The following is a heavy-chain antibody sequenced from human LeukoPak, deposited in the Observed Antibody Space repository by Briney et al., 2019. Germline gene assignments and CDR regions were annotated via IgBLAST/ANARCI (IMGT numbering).Heavy chain of an antibody. CDR3: ASGYQIVS. V-gene: IGHV4-59*01. D-gene: IGHD2/OR15-2a*01. Sequence: PSETLSLTCTVSGGSISNYYWSWIRQPPGKGLEWIGYIYYGGTTDHNPSLKSRVTISVDTSKNQFSLTVRSVTAADTAVYYCASGYQIVSWGQGTLVSVSS. J-gene: IGHJ5*02. CDR1: GGSISNYY. CDR2: IYYGGTT.